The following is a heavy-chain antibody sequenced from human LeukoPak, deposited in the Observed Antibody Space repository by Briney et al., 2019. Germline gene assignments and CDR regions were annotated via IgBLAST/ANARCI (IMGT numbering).Heavy chain of an antibody. Sequence: GGSLRLSCAASGFTFTSYTMHWVRQAPGKGLEWVAATSYDGGNKYYADSVKGRFTISRDNSKNTLYLQMNSLRAESTAVYFCARKSLWFKYYDYWGQGMLVTVSS. J-gene: IGHJ4*02. D-gene: IGHD3-10*01. CDR3: ARKSLWFKYYDY. CDR1: GFTFTSYT. V-gene: IGHV3-30*04. CDR2: TSYDGGNK.